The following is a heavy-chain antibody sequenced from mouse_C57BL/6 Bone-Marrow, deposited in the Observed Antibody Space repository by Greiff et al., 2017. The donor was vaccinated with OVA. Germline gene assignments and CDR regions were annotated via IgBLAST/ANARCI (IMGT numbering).Heavy chain of an antibody. CDR1: GYTFTSYW. Sequence: VKLMESGAELVKPGASVKLSCKASGYTFTSYWMHWVKQRPGQGLEWIGMIHPNSGSTNYNEKFKSKATLTVDKSSSTAYMQLSSLTSEDSAVYYCARGGQLRLPWFAYWGQGTLVTVSA. V-gene: IGHV1-64*01. J-gene: IGHJ3*01. CDR2: IHPNSGST. D-gene: IGHD3-2*02. CDR3: ARGGQLRLPWFAY.